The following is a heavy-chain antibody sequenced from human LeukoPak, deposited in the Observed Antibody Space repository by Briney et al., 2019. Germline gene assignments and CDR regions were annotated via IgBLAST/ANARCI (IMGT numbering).Heavy chain of an antibody. V-gene: IGHV1-18*01. CDR1: GYTFTSYG. J-gene: IGHJ4*02. D-gene: IGHD3-22*01. Sequence: GASVKVSCKASGYTFTSYGISWVRQAPGQGLEWMGWISAYNGNTNYAQKLQGRVTMTTDTSTSTAYMELRSLRSDDTAVYYCARDGDYYDSSGYYLPTYPFDYWGQGTLVTVSS. CDR3: ARDGDYYDSSGYYLPTYPFDY. CDR2: ISAYNGNT.